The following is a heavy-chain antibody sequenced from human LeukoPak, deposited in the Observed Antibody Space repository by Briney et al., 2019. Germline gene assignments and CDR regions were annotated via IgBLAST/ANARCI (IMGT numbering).Heavy chain of an antibody. V-gene: IGHV1-58*01. CDR3: ARGPTATDAFDI. CDR1: GFTFTSSA. D-gene: IGHD4-17*01. J-gene: IGHJ3*02. Sequence: GTSVKVSCKASGFTFTSSAVQWVRQARGQRLEWIGWIVVGSGNTNYAQKFQERVTITRDMSTSTAYMELSSLRSDDTAVYYCARGPTATDAFDIWGQGTMVTVSS. CDR2: IVVGSGNT.